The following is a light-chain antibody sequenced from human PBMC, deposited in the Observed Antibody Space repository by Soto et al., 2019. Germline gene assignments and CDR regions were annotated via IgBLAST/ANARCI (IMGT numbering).Light chain of an antibody. J-gene: IGKJ3*01. V-gene: IGKV3-20*01. CDR2: DAS. Sequence: EIVLTQSPGTLSLSPGERATLSCRAGQRVSSSYLAWYPQKPGQAPRLLIYDASSRATGIPDRFSGSGSGTDFTLTISRLEPEDFAVYYCQQYGSSPLFTFGPGTKVDIK. CDR1: QRVSSSY. CDR3: QQYGSSPLFT.